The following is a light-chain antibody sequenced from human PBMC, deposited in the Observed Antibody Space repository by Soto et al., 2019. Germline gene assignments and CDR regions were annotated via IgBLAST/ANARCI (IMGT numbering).Light chain of an antibody. CDR2: WAS. J-gene: IGKJ2*03. V-gene: IGKV4-1*01. CDR1: QSLLYSSNNKNY. Sequence: DIVMTQSPDSLPVSLGERATINCKSSQSLLYSSNNKNYFAWYQQKPGQPPKLLIFWASTRESGVPDRFSGSGSGTDFTLTIGHLPAEEVAVYYWQQYYYTPYSFGQGTNLEIK. CDR3: QQYYYTPYS.